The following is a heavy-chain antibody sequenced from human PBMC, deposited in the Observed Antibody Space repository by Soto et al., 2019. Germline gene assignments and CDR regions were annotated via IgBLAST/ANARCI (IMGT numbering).Heavy chain of an antibody. CDR2: ISGSGRTT. Sequence: EVQLLESGGGLVQPGGSLRLSCAASGFTFGSYAMNWLRQAPGRGLECVSFISGSGRTTYYADSGKGRFTVSRDNSKYTLYLQMNSLRAEDTALYYCAKFRGPSYSYYAMDVWGKGTTVTVSS. V-gene: IGHV3-23*01. D-gene: IGHD3-16*01. CDR1: GFTFGSYA. J-gene: IGHJ6*04. CDR3: AKFRGPSYSYYAMDV.